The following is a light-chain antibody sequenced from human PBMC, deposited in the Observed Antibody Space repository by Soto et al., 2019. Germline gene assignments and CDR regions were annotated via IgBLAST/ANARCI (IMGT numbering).Light chain of an antibody. J-gene: IGLJ2*01. CDR1: SSDFGGYNY. V-gene: IGLV2-11*01. CDR2: DVS. CDR3: CSYVGSYSVV. Sequence: QSALTQPRSVSGSPGQSVTISCTGTSSDFGGYNYVSWYQQHPGKVPKLMIYDVSERPSGVPDRFSGSKSGNTASLTISGLQDEDEADYYCCSYVGSYSVVFGGGTKVTVL.